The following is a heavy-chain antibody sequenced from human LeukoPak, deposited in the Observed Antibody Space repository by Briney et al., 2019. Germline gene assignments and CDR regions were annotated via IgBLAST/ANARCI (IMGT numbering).Heavy chain of an antibody. Sequence: SVKVSCKASGGTFSSYAISWVRQAPGQGLEWMGGIIPIFGTANYAQKFQGRVTITADKSTSIAYMELSSLRAEDTAVYYCAKGATVTFPRWSWFDPWGQGTLVTVSS. CDR2: IIPIFGTA. CDR3: AKGATVTFPRWSWFDP. V-gene: IGHV1-69*06. J-gene: IGHJ5*02. D-gene: IGHD4-17*01. CDR1: GGTFSSYA.